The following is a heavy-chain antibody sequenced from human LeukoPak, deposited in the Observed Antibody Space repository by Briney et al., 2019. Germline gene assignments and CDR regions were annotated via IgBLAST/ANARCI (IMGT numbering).Heavy chain of an antibody. CDR1: GGSISSGSYY. CDR2: IYTSGST. J-gene: IGHJ5*02. Sequence: SETLSLTCTVSGGSISSGSYYWSWIRQPAGKGLEWIGRIYTSGSTNYNPSLKSRVTISVASSKNQFSLKLSSVTAADTAVYYCAREALSDYDILTGPLRRAYNWFDPWGQGTLVTVSS. V-gene: IGHV4-61*02. CDR3: AREALSDYDILTGPLRRAYNWFDP. D-gene: IGHD3-9*01.